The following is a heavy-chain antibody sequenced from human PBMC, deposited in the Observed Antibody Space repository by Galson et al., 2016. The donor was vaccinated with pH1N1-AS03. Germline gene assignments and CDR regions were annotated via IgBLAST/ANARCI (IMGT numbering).Heavy chain of an antibody. CDR1: GFTFGSYW. CDR3: ATDRSPSYSGIYYDAFDF. V-gene: IGHV3-7*03. D-gene: IGHD1-26*01. J-gene: IGHJ3*01. Sequence: SLRLSCAASGFTFGSYWMTWVRQAPGKGLEWVANINKDGTKIHYVDSVEGRFTISRDNAKKALYLQMNDLRVEDTAVYFCATDRSPSYSGIYYDAFDFWGQGTMATVSS. CDR2: INKDGTKI.